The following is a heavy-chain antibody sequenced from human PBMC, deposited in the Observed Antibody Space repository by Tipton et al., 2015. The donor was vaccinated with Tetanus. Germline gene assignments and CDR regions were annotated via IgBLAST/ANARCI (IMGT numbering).Heavy chain of an antibody. CDR3: AGDVWTAYFFDRSGFCDKEP. CDR2: ISGSGNDT. J-gene: IGHJ5*02. CDR1: GLTVNTHA. V-gene: IGHV3-23*01. D-gene: IGHD3-22*01. Sequence: SLRLSCAASGLTVNTHAVSWVRQAPGKGPEWVSGISGSGNDTYYAHSAKGRFTISRDTAKNTVNLRMNSLRAEDTAVYYCAGDVWTAYFFDRSGFCDKEPWGQGTLVIVSS.